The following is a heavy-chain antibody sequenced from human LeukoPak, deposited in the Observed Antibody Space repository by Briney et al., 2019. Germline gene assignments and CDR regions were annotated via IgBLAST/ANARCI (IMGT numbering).Heavy chain of an antibody. Sequence: GGSLRLSCAASGFTFSSYEMNWVRQAPGKGLEWVSPISRSATTIYYADSVKGRFTISRDNAKNSLYLQMNSLRAEDTAVYYCAELGITMIGGVWGKGTTVTISS. CDR3: AELGITMIGGV. D-gene: IGHD3-10*02. V-gene: IGHV3-48*03. CDR1: GFTFSSYE. CDR2: ISRSATTI. J-gene: IGHJ6*04.